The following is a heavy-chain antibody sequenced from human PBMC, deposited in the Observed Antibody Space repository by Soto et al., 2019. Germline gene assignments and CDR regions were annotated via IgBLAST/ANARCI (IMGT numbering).Heavy chain of an antibody. J-gene: IGHJ6*02. Sequence: SETLSLTCPVSGGSISTYYWSWIRQPPGEELEWIGHIYYSGTTDYNPSLKSRVTMSVDTSKNQFSLRLSSVTAADTAVYYCARHAARHFDVLTGYYKSGLDVWGQGTTVTSP. V-gene: IGHV4-59*08. CDR3: ARHAARHFDVLTGYYKSGLDV. CDR2: IYYSGTT. CDR1: GGSISTYY. D-gene: IGHD3-9*01.